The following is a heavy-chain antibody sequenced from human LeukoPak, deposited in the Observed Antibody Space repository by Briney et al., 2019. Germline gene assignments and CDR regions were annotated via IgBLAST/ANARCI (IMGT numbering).Heavy chain of an antibody. CDR3: ARGPRLQLELRKKYNGFDP. J-gene: IGHJ5*02. D-gene: IGHD1-7*01. CDR2: VNHSGSA. CDR1: GETFTNYY. Sequence: SETLSLTCVVYGETFTNYYWSWIRQPPGKGLEWIGEVNHSGSANYNPSLKSRVTISVDTSKSQFSLRLNSVTAADTAVYYCARGPRLQLELRKKYNGFDPWGQGSLVTVSS. V-gene: IGHV4-34*01.